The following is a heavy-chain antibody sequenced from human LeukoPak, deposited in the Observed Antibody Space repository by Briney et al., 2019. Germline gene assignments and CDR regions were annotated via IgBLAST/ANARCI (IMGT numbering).Heavy chain of an antibody. CDR3: ARGFGHYGDDEGNFDY. D-gene: IGHD4-17*01. V-gene: IGHV1-8*01. CDR1: GYTFTSYD. CDR2: MNPNSGNT. J-gene: IGHJ4*02. Sequence: GASVKVSCKASGYTFTSYDINWVRQATGQGLEWMGWMNPNSGNTGYAQKFQGRVTMARNTSISTAYMELSSLRSEDTAVYYCARGFGHYGDDEGNFDYWGQGTLVTVSS.